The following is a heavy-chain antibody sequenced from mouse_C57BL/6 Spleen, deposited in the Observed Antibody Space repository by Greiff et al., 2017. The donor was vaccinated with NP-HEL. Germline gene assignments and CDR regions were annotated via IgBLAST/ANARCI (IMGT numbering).Heavy chain of an antibody. CDR3: ARYRYYYGSSYYFDY. CDR1: GYTFTDYY. V-gene: IGHV1-19*01. D-gene: IGHD1-1*01. Sequence: EVQLQQSGPVLVKPGASVKMSCKASGYTFTDYYMNWVKQSHGKSLEWIGVINPYNGGTSYNQKFKGKATLTVDKSSSTAYMELNSLTSEDSAVYYCARYRYYYGSSYYFDYWGQGTTLTVSS. J-gene: IGHJ2*01. CDR2: INPYNGGT.